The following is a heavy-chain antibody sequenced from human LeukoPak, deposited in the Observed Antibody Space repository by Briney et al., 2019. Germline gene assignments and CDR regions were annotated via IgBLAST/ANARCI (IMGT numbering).Heavy chain of an antibody. D-gene: IGHD6-13*01. CDR1: GGSFGGYY. Sequence: SETLSLTCAVYGGSFGGYYWSWIRQPPGKGLEWIGEISDSGSTNYNPSLKNRATILIDTSKKQISLDLYSVTAADTAVYYCARRLTGNSNTWGAFDIWGQGTMVTVSS. CDR2: ISDSGST. J-gene: IGHJ3*02. CDR3: ARRLTGNSNTWGAFDI. V-gene: IGHV4-34*01.